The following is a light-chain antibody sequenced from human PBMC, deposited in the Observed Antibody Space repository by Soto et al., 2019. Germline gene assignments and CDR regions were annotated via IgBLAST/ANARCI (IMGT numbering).Light chain of an antibody. Sequence: QSALTQPASVSGSPGQSITISCTGTSGDVAIFNLVSWYQHHPGKAPQLIISAGSKRPSGVSSRFSGSKSGNTASLTISGLQAEDEADYHCCSHAGSTFVVFGGGTKLTV. CDR2: AGS. CDR3: CSHAGSTFVV. CDR1: SGDVAIFNL. J-gene: IGLJ2*01. V-gene: IGLV2-23*01.